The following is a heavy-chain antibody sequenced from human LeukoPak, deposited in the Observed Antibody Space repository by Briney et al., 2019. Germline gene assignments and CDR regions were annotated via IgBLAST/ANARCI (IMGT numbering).Heavy chain of an antibody. D-gene: IGHD4-17*01. CDR3: ARGFGDYVRYFDF. CDR1: GGSISSYY. Sequence: SETLSLTCTVSGGSISSYYWSWIRQPPGKGLEWLGYIYYSGSTYYNPSLKSRVTISVDTSKNQFSLKLSSVTAADTAMYYCARGFGDYVRYFDFWGQGTLVTVSS. V-gene: IGHV4-59*01. CDR2: IYYSGST. J-gene: IGHJ4*02.